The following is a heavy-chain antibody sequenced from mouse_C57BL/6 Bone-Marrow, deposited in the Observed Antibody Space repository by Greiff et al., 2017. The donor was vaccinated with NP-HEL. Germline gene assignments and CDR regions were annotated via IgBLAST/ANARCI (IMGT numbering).Heavy chain of an antibody. V-gene: IGHV1-4*01. J-gene: IGHJ2*01. CDR2: INPSSGYT. CDR3: ARGTHYSPYYFDY. CDR1: GYTFTSYT. Sequence: QVHVKQSGAELARPGASVKMSCKASGYTFTSYTMHWVKQRPGQGLEWIGYINPSSGYTKYNQKFKDKATLTADKSSSTAYMQLSSLTSEDSAVYYCARGTHYSPYYFDYWGQGTTLTVSS. D-gene: IGHD1-1*01.